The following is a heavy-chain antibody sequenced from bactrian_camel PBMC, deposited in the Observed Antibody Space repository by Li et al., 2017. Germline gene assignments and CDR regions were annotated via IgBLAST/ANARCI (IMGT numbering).Heavy chain of an antibody. D-gene: IGHD5*01. CDR2: IYTGGGST. Sequence: VQLVESGGGSVQDGGSLRLSCNASGYTVSSYCMAWFRQAPGKEREGVAAIYTGGGSTWYADSVKGRFTISYDNAKNTMSLQMNSLKPEDSGMYYCAARDTGLCEIMSAYNYWGQGTQVTVS. V-gene: IGHV3S1*01. J-gene: IGHJ4*01. CDR1: GYTVSSYC. CDR3: AARDTGLCEIMSAYNY.